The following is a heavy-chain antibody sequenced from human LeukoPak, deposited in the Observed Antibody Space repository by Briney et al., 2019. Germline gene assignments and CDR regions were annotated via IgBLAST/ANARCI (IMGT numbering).Heavy chain of an antibody. CDR2: VNHSGST. Sequence: SETLSLTCAVYGGSFSDYYWSWIRRPPGKGLGWIGEVNHSGSTNYNPSLKSRVTISVDTSKNQFSLKLSSVTAADTAVYYCARGAAGSYYFAYWGQGTLVTVSS. CDR1: GGSFSDYY. D-gene: IGHD6-13*01. CDR3: ARGAAGSYYFAY. J-gene: IGHJ4*02. V-gene: IGHV4-34*01.